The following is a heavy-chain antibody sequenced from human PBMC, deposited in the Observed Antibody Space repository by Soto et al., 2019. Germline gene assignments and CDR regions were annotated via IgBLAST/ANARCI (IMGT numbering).Heavy chain of an antibody. CDR2: INPNSGGT. Sequence: ASVKVSSKASGYTFTGYYMHWVRQAPGQGLEWMGWINPNSGGTNYAQKFQGWVTMTRDTSISTAYMELSRLRSDDTAVYYCARDASIAVAGTRYYGMDVWGQGTTVTVSS. CDR1: GYTFTGYY. J-gene: IGHJ6*02. CDR3: ARDASIAVAGTRYYGMDV. D-gene: IGHD6-19*01. V-gene: IGHV1-2*04.